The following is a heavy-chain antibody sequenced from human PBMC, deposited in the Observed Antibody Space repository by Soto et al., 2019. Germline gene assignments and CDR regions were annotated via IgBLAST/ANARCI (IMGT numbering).Heavy chain of an antibody. J-gene: IGHJ4*02. D-gene: IGHD5-12*01. CDR3: ARTGSGYDYYTFDY. Sequence: AAVKVSCKASGYTFTGYYMHWVRQAPGQGLEWMGWINPNSGGTNYAQKFQGWVTMTRDTSISTAYMELSRLRSDDTAVYYCARTGSGYDYYTFDYWGQGTLVTVSS. CDR2: INPNSGGT. V-gene: IGHV1-2*04. CDR1: GYTFTGYY.